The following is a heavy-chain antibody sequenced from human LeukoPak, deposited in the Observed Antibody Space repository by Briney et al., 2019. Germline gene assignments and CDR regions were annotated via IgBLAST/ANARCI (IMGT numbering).Heavy chain of an antibody. Sequence: PGRSLRLSCAASGFTFSSYGMHWVRQAPGKGLEWVSYISTSSSYRIYADSMKGRFTISRDNAKNSLYLQMNSLRAEDTAVYYCARHYCSSTTCYRNFDYWGQGTLVTVSS. J-gene: IGHJ4*02. V-gene: IGHV3-21*05. D-gene: IGHD2-2*01. CDR1: GFTFSSYG. CDR3: ARHYCSSTTCYRNFDY. CDR2: ISTSSSYR.